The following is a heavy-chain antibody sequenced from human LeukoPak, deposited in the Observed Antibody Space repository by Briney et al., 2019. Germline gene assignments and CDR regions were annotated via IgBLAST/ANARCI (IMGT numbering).Heavy chain of an antibody. Sequence: ASVKVSCKASGGTFSSYAISWVRQAPGQGLEWMGWISTYNGNTNYAQKLQGRVTMTTDTSTSTAYMELRSLGSDDTAVYYCARASEGNTDYSDSSGYYPLVYWGQGTLVTVSS. CDR1: GGTFSSYA. D-gene: IGHD3-22*01. J-gene: IGHJ4*02. V-gene: IGHV1-18*01. CDR2: ISTYNGNT. CDR3: ARASEGNTDYSDSSGYYPLVY.